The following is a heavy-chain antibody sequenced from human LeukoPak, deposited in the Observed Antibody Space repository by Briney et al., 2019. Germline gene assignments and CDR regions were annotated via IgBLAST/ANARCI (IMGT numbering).Heavy chain of an antibody. CDR3: AELGITMIGGV. V-gene: IGHV3-48*03. D-gene: IGHD3-10*02. Sequence: SGGSLRLSCAASGFTFSSYEMNWVRQAPGKGLEWVSYISSSGSTIYYADSVKGRFTLSIDNAQNSLYLQMNSLRAQDTAVYYCAELGITMIGGVWGKGTTVTISS. CDR1: GFTFSSYE. J-gene: IGHJ6*04. CDR2: ISSSGSTI.